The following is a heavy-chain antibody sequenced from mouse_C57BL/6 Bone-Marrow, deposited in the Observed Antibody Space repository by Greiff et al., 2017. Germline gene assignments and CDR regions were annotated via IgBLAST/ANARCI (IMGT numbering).Heavy chain of an antibody. V-gene: IGHV5-17*01. J-gene: IGHJ3*01. CDR2: ISSGSSTI. CDR1: GFTFSDYG. Sequence: EVQLVESGGGLVKPGGSLKLSCAASGFTFSDYGMHWVRQAPEKGLEWVAYISSGSSTIYYADTVKGRFTISRDNAKNTLFLQMTSLRSEDTAMYYCARFYDGYSAWFAYWGQGTLVTVSA. CDR3: ARFYDGYSAWFAY. D-gene: IGHD2-3*01.